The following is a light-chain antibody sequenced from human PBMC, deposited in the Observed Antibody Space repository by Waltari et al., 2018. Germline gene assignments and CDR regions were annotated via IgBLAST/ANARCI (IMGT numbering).Light chain of an antibody. CDR3: QQYNSYSYT. CDR2: KAS. V-gene: IGKV1-5*03. CDR1: QSISSW. Sequence: DIQMTQSPSTLSASVGDGVNNTCRASQSISSWLAWYQQKPGKAPKLLIYKASSLESGVPSRFSGSGSGTEFTLTISSLQPDDFATYYCQQYNSYSYTFGQGTKLEIK. J-gene: IGKJ2*01.